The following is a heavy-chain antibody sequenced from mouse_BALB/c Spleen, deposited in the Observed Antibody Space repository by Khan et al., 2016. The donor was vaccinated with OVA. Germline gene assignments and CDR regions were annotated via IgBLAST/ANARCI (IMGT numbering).Heavy chain of an antibody. CDR2: ISPGSGDT. CDR1: GYTFTDYY. Sequence: QVQLQQPGAELARPGASVKLSCKASGYTFTDYYINWVKQRTGQGLEWIGEISPGSGDTYYTEKFKGQATLTADKSSSTVYMQLSSLTAEASAVYFCARRNYFGYTFAYWGQGTLVTVSA. J-gene: IGHJ3*01. CDR3: ARRNYFGYTFAY. D-gene: IGHD1-2*01. V-gene: IGHV1-77*01.